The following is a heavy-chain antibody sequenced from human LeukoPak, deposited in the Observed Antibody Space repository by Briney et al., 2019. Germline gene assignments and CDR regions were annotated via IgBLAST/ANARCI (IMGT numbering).Heavy chain of an antibody. CDR2: IYYSGST. D-gene: IGHD3-22*01. CDR3: ARGQDTYYYDSSGYCDY. J-gene: IGHJ4*02. Sequence: SETLSFTCTVSGGSISSYYWSWIRQPPGKGLEWIGYIYYSGSTNYNPSLKSRVTISVDTSKNQFSLKLSSVTAADTAVYYCARGQDTYYYDSSGYCDYWGQGTLVTVSS. V-gene: IGHV4-59*12. CDR1: GGSISSYY.